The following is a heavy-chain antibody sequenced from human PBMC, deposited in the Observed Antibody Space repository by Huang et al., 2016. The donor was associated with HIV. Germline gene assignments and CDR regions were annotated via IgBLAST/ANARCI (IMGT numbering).Heavy chain of an antibody. D-gene: IGHD5-12*01. Sequence: QVQLVQSGAEVRKPGSSVKVSCKASGGNFNSYTINWLRQAPGQGPEWMGGILPNLGKPNYAPKVQARLTITADGSTSTAYMVLSRLRPEDTAIYYCAKWGGLSDYDFRRANAFDIWGQGTVVTVSS. CDR1: GGNFNSYT. CDR3: AKWGGLSDYDFRRANAFDI. J-gene: IGHJ3*02. CDR2: ILPNLGKP. V-gene: IGHV1-69*01.